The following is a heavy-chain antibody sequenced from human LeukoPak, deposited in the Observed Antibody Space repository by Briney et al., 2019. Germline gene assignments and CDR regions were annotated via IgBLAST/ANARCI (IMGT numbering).Heavy chain of an antibody. CDR2: INHSGST. CDR3: ARGTQYYYGSGSYYLDY. D-gene: IGHD3-10*01. V-gene: IGHV4-34*01. Sequence: PGGSLRLSCAASGFTFSIYAMSWIRQPPGKGLEWIGEINHSGSTNYNPSLKSRVTISVDTSKNQFSLKLSSVTAADTAVYYCARGTQYYYGSGSYYLDYWGQGTLVTVSS. J-gene: IGHJ4*02. CDR1: GFTFSIYA.